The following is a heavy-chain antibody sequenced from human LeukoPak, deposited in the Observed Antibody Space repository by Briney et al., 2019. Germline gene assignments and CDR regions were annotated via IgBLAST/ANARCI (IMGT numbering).Heavy chain of an antibody. J-gene: IGHJ4*02. CDR3: AKVACSSTSCYFGY. CDR1: GFTFSSYG. D-gene: IGHD2-2*01. V-gene: IGHV3-30*02. CDR2: IRYDGSNK. Sequence: GGSLRLSCAASGFTFSSYGMHWVRQAPGKGLEWVAFIRYDGSNKYYADSVKGRFTISRDNSKNTLYLQMNSLRAEDTAVYYCAKVACSSTSCYFGYWGQGTLVTVSS.